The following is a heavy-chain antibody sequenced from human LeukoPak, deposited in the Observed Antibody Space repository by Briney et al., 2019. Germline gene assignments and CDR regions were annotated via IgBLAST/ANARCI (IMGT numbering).Heavy chain of an antibody. CDR1: EFTFRTYW. Sequence: PGGSLRLSCAASEFTFRTYWMTWVRQAPGKGLEWVANINQDGSETYYVDSVKGRFTISRDNAKNSLYLQMNSLRAEDTAVYYCARDIAAPGSYWGQGTLVTVSS. CDR3: ARDIAAPGSY. CDR2: INQDGSET. D-gene: IGHD6-13*01. V-gene: IGHV3-7*01. J-gene: IGHJ4*02.